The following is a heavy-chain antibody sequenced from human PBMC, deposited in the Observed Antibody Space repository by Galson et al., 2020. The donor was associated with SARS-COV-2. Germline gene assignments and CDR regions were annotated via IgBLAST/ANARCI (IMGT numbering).Heavy chain of an antibody. CDR1: GFTFSNAW. CDR2: IKSKTDGGTT. CDR3: TTGSEAPYYYYGMDV. Sequence: GGSLRLSCAASGFTFSNAWMSWVRQAPGKGLEWVGRIKSKTDGGTTDYAAPVKDRFTISRDDSKNTLYLQMNSLKTEDTAVYYCTTGSEAPYYYYGMDVWGQGTTVTVSS. V-gene: IGHV3-15*01. D-gene: IGHD6-6*01. J-gene: IGHJ6*02.